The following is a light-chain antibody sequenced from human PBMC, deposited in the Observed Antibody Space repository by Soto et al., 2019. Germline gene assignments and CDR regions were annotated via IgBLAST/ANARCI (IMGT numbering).Light chain of an antibody. CDR1: QSGSNN. CDR2: FAS. CDR3: QQYNKWPLT. Sequence: EIVMTQAPATLSVSPGERATLSCRASQSGSNNLAWYQQKPGQAPRLLIYFASTRATGTPARFSGSGSGTGFTLTLSSLQSEDFAVYYCQQYNKWPLTFGGGTKVETK. J-gene: IGKJ4*01. V-gene: IGKV3-15*01.